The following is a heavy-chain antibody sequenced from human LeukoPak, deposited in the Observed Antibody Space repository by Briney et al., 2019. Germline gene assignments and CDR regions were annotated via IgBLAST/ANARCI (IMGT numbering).Heavy chain of an antibody. CDR2: INPNSGGT. J-gene: IGHJ4*02. Sequence: GASVKVSCKASGYTFTGYYMHWVRQAPGQGLEWMGWINPNSGGTNYAQKFQGRVTMTRDTSISTAYKELSRLRSDDTAVYYCARDVRTYYYDSSGYGYWGQGTLVTVSS. D-gene: IGHD3-22*01. V-gene: IGHV1-2*02. CDR3: ARDVRTYYYDSSGYGY. CDR1: GYTFTGYY.